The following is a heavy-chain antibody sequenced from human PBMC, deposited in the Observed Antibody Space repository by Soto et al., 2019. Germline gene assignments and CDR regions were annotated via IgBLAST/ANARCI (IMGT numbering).Heavy chain of an antibody. CDR1: GFTFSDYY. V-gene: IGHV3-11*05. D-gene: IGHD5-12*01. Sequence: GGSLRLSCVVSGFTFSDYYMSWIRQAPGKGLEWVSYISSSSSYTNYADSVKGRFTISTDNAKNSLYLQMTSLRAEDTAVYYCARARRGGYSGYALDVWGQGTTVTVSS. CDR3: ARARRGGYSGYALDV. CDR2: ISSSSSYT. J-gene: IGHJ6*02.